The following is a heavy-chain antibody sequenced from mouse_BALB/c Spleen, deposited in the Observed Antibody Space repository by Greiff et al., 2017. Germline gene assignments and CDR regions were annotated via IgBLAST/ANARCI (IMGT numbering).Heavy chain of an antibody. CDR2: IWSGGST. CDR1: GFSLTSYG. D-gene: IGHD2-3*01. Sequence: VQLQQSGPGLVQPSQSLSITCTVSGFSLTSYGVHWVRQSPGKGLEWLGVIWSGGSTDYNAAFISRLSISKDNSKSQVFFKMNSLQANDTAIYYCARSYDGYYAYFDYWGQGTTLTVSS. J-gene: IGHJ2*01. V-gene: IGHV2-2*02. CDR3: ARSYDGYYAYFDY.